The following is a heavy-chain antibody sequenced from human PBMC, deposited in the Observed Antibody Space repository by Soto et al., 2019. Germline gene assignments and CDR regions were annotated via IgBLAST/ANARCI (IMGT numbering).Heavy chain of an antibody. CDR3: ARQGGAAYYYYYGMDV. J-gene: IGHJ6*02. V-gene: IGHV1-69*13. CDR1: GGTFSDSV. Sequence: SVKVSCKASGGTFSDSVTSWVRQAPGQGLEWMGGIVPTFGKANLAEKFQDRVTITADESTSTAYMKLSSLRSEDTAVYYCARQGGAAYYYYYGMDVWGQGTTVTVSS. CDR2: IVPTFGKA. D-gene: IGHD6-13*01.